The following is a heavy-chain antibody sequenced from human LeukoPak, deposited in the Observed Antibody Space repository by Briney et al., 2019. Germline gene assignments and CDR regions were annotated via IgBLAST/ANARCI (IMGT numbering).Heavy chain of an antibody. CDR3: ARDLGRGSYSLYYFDY. V-gene: IGHV3-74*01. CDR2: INSDGSST. J-gene: IGHJ4*02. Sequence: GGSLRLSCAASAFTFSSYWMHWVRQAPGKGLVWVSHINSDGSSTSYADSVKGRFTISRDNAKNTLYLQMNSLRAEDTAVYYCARDLGRGSYSLYYFDYWGQGTLVTVSS. D-gene: IGHD3-16*01. CDR1: AFTFSSYW.